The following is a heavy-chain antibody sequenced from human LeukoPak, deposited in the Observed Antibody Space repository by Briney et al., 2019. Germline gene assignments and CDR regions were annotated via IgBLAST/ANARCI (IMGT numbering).Heavy chain of an antibody. V-gene: IGHV3-30*02. J-gene: IGHJ4*02. Sequence: GGSLRLSCAASGFTFSSYGMHWVRQAPGKGLEWVAFIRYDGSNKYYADSVKGRFTTSRDNSKNTLYLQMNSLRAEDTAVYYCAKAPIHDILTGSNLDYWGQGTLVTVSS. D-gene: IGHD3-9*01. CDR1: GFTFSSYG. CDR2: IRYDGSNK. CDR3: AKAPIHDILTGSNLDY.